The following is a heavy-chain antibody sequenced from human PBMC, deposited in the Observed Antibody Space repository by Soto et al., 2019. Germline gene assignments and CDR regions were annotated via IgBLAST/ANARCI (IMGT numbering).Heavy chain of an antibody. V-gene: IGHV1-2*02. CDR3: ARVTATATTEGVDF. Sequence: ASLKVSCKACGYTFSDYYIHWVRQAPGQGREWMGWINPNSGGTKYAPKFQGGVTMTRDTSITTAYMELSRLRSGDTAVYYCARVTATATTEGVDFWGQGTLVTVSS. CDR1: GYTFSDYY. D-gene: IGHD1-1*01. CDR2: INPNSGGT. J-gene: IGHJ4*02.